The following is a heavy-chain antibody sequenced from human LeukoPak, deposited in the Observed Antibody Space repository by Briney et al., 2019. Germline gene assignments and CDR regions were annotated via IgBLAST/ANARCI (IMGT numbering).Heavy chain of an antibody. CDR1: GFTFTTYS. J-gene: IGHJ4*02. V-gene: IGHV3-21*01. Sequence: PGGSLRLSCEASGFTFTTYSMTWVRQAPGKGLEWVLIISSGSSAIFSADALKGRFTISRDDAKNLLYLDMNSLRAEDTAVYYCARGHTAVTRHFDFWGQGTLVTVSS. CDR3: ARGHTAVTRHFDF. CDR2: ISSGSSAI. D-gene: IGHD4-17*01.